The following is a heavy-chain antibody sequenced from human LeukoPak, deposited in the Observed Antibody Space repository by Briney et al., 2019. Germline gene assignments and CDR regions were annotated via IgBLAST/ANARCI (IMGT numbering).Heavy chain of an antibody. V-gene: IGHV3-66*01. CDR1: GFTVSSNY. Sequence: GGSLRLSCAASGFTVSSNYMSWVRQAPGKGLEWVSVIYSGGSTYYADSVKGRFTISRDNSKNTLYLQMNSLRAEDTAVYYCARDYDYYGSEPPTYEVYHYYGMDVWGQGTTVTVSS. J-gene: IGHJ6*02. CDR3: ARDYDYYGSEPPTYEVYHYYGMDV. CDR2: IYSGGST. D-gene: IGHD3-10*01.